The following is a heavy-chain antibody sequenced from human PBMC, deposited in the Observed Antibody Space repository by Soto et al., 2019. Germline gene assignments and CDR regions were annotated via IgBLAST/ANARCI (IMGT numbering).Heavy chain of an antibody. J-gene: IGHJ4*02. Sequence: EVQLVEAGGGLVQPGGSLRLSCAASGYTFSSYSMNWVRQAPGKGLEWVSYITGGSDTIHYAVSVQGRFTISRDNAKNSLYLQMNSLRYEDTAVYFCARDNVWAFDYWGQGTLVTVSS. CDR2: ITGGSDTI. CDR1: GYTFSSYS. D-gene: IGHD7-27*01. V-gene: IGHV3-48*02. CDR3: ARDNVWAFDY.